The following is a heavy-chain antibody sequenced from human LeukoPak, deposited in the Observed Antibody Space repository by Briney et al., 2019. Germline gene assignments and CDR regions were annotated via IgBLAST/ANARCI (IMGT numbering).Heavy chain of an antibody. CDR2: IIPILGSA. V-gene: IGHV1-69*05. CDR3: ATLSVNVVATAVRGYYFDS. CDR1: GGTFNSHA. D-gene: IGHD5-12*01. J-gene: IGHJ4*02. Sequence: ASVKVSCKASGGTFNSHAITWVRQAPGQGLEWMGGIIPILGSANNAQKFQGRVSITTDDSTSTAYMELSGLRSEDTAVYYCATLSVNVVATAVRGYYFDSWGQGTLVTVSS.